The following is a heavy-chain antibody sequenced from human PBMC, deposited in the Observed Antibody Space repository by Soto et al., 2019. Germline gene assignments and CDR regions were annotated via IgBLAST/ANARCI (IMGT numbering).Heavy chain of an antibody. V-gene: IGHV3-21*01. J-gene: IGHJ4*02. D-gene: IGHD3-22*01. CDR2: ISSSSSYI. CDR1: GFTFSSYS. Sequence: PGGSLRLSCAASGFTFSSYSMNWVRQAPGKGLEWVSSISSSSSYIYYADSVKGRFTISRDNAKNSLYLQMNSLRAEDTAVYYCARGVTDYYDSSGYPGDYRGQGTLVTVSS. CDR3: ARGVTDYYDSSGYPGDY.